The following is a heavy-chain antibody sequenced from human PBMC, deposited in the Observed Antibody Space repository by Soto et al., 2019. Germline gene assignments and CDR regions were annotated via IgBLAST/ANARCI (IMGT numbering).Heavy chain of an antibody. D-gene: IGHD3-22*01. V-gene: IGHV4-31*03. J-gene: IGHJ3*02. CDR2: IYYSGST. CDR1: GGSISSGGYY. CDR3: ARESTYYYDSSGPPGAFDI. Sequence: SETLSLTCTVSGGSISSGGYYWTWIRQHPGKGLEWIGYIYYSGSTYYNPSLKSRVTISVDTSKNQFSLKLSSMTAADTAVYYCARESTYYYDSSGPPGAFDIWGQGTMVT.